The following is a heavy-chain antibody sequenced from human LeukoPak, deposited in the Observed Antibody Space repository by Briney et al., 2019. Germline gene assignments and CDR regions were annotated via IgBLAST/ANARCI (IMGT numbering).Heavy chain of an antibody. CDR2: INHSGST. Sequence: SETLSLTCAVYGGSFSGYYWSWIRQPPGKGLEWIGEINHSGSTNYNPSLKSRVTISVDTSKNQFSLKLSSVTAADTAVYYCASRIRPYAGAFDIWGQGTMVTVSS. V-gene: IGHV4-34*01. J-gene: IGHJ3*02. CDR3: ASRIRPYAGAFDI. D-gene: IGHD2-2*01. CDR1: GGSFSGYY.